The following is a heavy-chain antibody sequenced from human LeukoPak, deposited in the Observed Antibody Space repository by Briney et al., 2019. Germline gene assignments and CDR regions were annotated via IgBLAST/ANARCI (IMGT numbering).Heavy chain of an antibody. V-gene: IGHV4-30-4*01. CDR1: GGSISSGAYY. D-gene: IGHD2-2*01. CDR3: ARDSWAEYCSSTSCSEDNWFDP. Sequence: PSQTLSLTCTVSGGSISSGAYYWSWIRQPPGKGLEWIGYIYYSGSTYYNPSLKSRVTISVDTSKNQFSLKLSSVTAADTAVYYCARDSWAEYCSSTSCSEDNWFDPWGQGTLVTVSS. CDR2: IYYSGST. J-gene: IGHJ5*02.